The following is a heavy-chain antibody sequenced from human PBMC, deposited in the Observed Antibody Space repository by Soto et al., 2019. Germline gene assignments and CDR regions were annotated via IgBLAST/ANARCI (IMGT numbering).Heavy chain of an antibody. CDR2: ISGSGGST. CDR1: GFTFSSYA. J-gene: IGHJ6*02. Sequence: EVQVLESGGGLVQPGGYLRLSCAASGFTFSSYAMSWVRQAPGKGLEWGSTISGSGGSTYYADSVQARFTIYRDNSKNTPYLQINSPIAEETTIYYCAKELSVSILGNYYYGMDVWGQGTTVTVSS. CDR3: AKELSVSILGNYYYGMDV. D-gene: IGHD3-3*01. V-gene: IGHV3-23*01.